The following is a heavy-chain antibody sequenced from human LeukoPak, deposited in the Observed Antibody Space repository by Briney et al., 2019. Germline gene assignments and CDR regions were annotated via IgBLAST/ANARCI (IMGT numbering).Heavy chain of an antibody. CDR1: GLTFGDDA. J-gene: IGHJ5*02. CDR3: TRGIVDVFDP. V-gene: IGHV3-49*04. D-gene: IGHD3-16*02. CDR2: IRSKAYGGTT. Sequence: PGGSLRLSCTASGLTFGDDAMSWVRQAPRRGLEWVGFIRSKAYGGTTEYAASVKGRFTISRDDSKSIAYLQMNSLKTEDTAVYYCTRGIVDVFDPWGQGTLVTVSS.